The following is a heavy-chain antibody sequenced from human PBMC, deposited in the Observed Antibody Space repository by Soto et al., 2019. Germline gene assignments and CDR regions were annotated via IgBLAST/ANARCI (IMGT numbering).Heavy chain of an antibody. CDR2: SSNSGTFT. CDR1: GFTFSDYY. V-gene: IGHV3-11*06. Sequence: GGSLRLSCEVSGFTFSDYYMSWIRQAPGRGLEWISYSSNSGTFTRYSDSVKGRLSISRDNTKNFLYLQMNSLRAEYTAVYYCARSGDNYNVLDYWGQGTPVTVSS. J-gene: IGHJ4*02. CDR3: ARSGDNYNVLDY. D-gene: IGHD3-10*02.